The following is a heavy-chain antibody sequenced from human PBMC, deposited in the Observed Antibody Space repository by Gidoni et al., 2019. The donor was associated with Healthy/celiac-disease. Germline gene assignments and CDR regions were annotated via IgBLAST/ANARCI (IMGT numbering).Heavy chain of an antibody. Sequence: EVQLVESGGGLIQPGGSLRLSCAASGFTVSSNYMSWVRPAPGKGLEWVSVIYSVGSTYYADSVKGRFTISRYNSKNTLYLQMNSLRAEDTAVYYCASPGGDSSGYRSVALDYWGQGTLVTVSS. CDR1: GFTVSSNY. D-gene: IGHD3-22*01. CDR3: ASPGGDSSGYRSVALDY. J-gene: IGHJ4*02. CDR2: IYSVGST. V-gene: IGHV3-53*01.